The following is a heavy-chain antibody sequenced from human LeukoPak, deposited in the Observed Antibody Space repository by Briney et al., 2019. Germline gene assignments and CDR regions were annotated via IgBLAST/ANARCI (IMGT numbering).Heavy chain of an antibody. D-gene: IGHD3-22*01. CDR3: AKDRRASLDYYDKSYDAFDI. J-gene: IGHJ3*02. Sequence: GGSLRLSCAASGFTFSSYWMHWVRQAPGKGLVWVSRIDNDGSSTSYADSVKGRFTISRDNAKNTLYLQMNSLRAEDTAVYYCAKDRRASLDYYDKSYDAFDIWGQGTMVTVSS. CDR2: IDNDGSST. V-gene: IGHV3-74*01. CDR1: GFTFSSYW.